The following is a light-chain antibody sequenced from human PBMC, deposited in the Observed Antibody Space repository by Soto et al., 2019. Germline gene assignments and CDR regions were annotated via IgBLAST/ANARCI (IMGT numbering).Light chain of an antibody. CDR3: TSWTTSTTMI. Sequence: QSALTQPASVSGSPGQSITISCTGTSSDIGAYNFVSWYQQHPGKAPXXMLXXVNIRPSGVSNRFSGSKSGNTASLTISGLQAEDEADYYCTSWTTSTTMIFXGGTKLTVL. CDR2: XVN. J-gene: IGLJ2*01. CDR1: SSDIGAYNF. V-gene: IGLV2-14*03.